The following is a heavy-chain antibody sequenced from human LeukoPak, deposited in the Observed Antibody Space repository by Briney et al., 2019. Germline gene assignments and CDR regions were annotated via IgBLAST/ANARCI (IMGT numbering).Heavy chain of an antibody. J-gene: IGHJ4*02. Sequence: SETLSLTCTVSGGSITNFYWSWIRQSPGKGLEWIGFFSYSGSTNYNPSLKSRVTISVDTSKNQFSLKLTSVTAADTAVYYCARDGPGDVGFDYWGQGTLVTVSS. V-gene: IGHV4-59*01. CDR1: GGSITNFY. D-gene: IGHD7-27*01. CDR3: ARDGPGDVGFDY. CDR2: FSYSGST.